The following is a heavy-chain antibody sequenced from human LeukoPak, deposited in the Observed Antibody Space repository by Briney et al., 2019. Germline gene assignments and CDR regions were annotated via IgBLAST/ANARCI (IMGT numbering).Heavy chain of an antibody. V-gene: IGHV3-21*01. CDR3: ARSRDYGDYSLDY. D-gene: IGHD4-17*01. Sequence: GGSLRLSCAASGFTFSSYSMNWVRQAPGKGLEWVSSISSSSSYIYYADSVKGRFTISRDNAKNSLYLQMNSLRAEDTAVYYCARSRDYGDYSLDYWSQGTLVTVSS. CDR1: GFTFSSYS. CDR2: ISSSSSYI. J-gene: IGHJ4*02.